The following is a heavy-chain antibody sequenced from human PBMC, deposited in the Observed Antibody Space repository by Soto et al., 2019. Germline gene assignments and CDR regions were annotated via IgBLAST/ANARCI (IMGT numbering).Heavy chain of an antibody. CDR2: IYYSGST. V-gene: IGHV4-59*01. D-gene: IGHD3-3*01. J-gene: IGHJ6*02. CDR3: ARGQVVYYDFWSGYSGRVPNGMDV. CDR1: GGSISSYY. Sequence: KPSETLSLTCTVSGGSISSYYWSWIRQPPGKGLEWIGYIYYSGSTNYNPSLKSRVTISVDTSKNQFSLKLSSVTAADTAVYYCARGQVVYYDFWSGYSGRVPNGMDVWGQGTTVTVSS.